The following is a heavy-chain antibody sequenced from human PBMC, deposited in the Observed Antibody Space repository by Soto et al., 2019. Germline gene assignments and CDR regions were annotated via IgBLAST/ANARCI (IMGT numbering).Heavy chain of an antibody. J-gene: IGHJ4*02. CDR2: IHYSGTT. D-gene: IGHD5-12*01. CDR3: ARMTRMATIKRYFDY. Sequence: SETLSLTCTVSGGSMRNYFWTWIRQPPGKGLEWIGYIHYSGTTSFFPSYNPSLRSRVTISVDTSKNQFSLKLSSVTAADTAVYYCARMTRMATIKRYFDYWGQGTLVTVSS. V-gene: IGHV4-59*08. CDR1: GGSMRNYF.